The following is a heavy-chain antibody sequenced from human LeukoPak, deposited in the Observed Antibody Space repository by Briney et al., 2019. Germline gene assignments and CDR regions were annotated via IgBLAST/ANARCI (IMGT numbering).Heavy chain of an antibody. CDR1: GFTFSSYW. D-gene: IGHD4-11*01. V-gene: IGHV3-48*03. Sequence: GGSLRLSCAASGFTFSSYWMNWARQAPGKGLEWVSYISSSGRTIYYADSVKGRFTVSRDNAKNSLDVQMNSLRAEDTAVYYCARGSRPTTSFQYYYYGMDVWGQGTTVTVSS. CDR3: ARGSRPTTSFQYYYYGMDV. CDR2: ISSSGRTI. J-gene: IGHJ6*02.